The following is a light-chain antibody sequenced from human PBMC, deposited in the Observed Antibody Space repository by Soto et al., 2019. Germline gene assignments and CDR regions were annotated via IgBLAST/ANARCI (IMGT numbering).Light chain of an antibody. CDR2: DVS. J-gene: IGKJ4*01. CDR3: QQYKSLPLT. V-gene: IGKV1-5*01. CDR1: QSIGRW. Sequence: IQMSQSPSTLSASVGDRVAITCRASQSIGRWLAWYQQKVGKAPKLLIYDVSSLESGVPSRFSGSASGTEFTLTISSLQPEDFASYYCQQYKSLPLTFGDGTKVDI.